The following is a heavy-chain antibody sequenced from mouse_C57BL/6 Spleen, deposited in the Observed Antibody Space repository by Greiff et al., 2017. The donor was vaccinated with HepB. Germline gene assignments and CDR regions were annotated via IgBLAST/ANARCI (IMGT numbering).Heavy chain of an antibody. D-gene: IGHD1-1*01. CDR2: IDPENGDT. CDR1: GFNFKDDY. CDR3: TFDGSSFAWFAY. J-gene: IGHJ3*01. V-gene: IGHV14-4*01. Sequence: EVQLQQSGAELVRPGASVKLSCTASGFNFKDDYMHWVKQRPEQGLEWIGWIDPENGDTEYAPKFQGKATITADTSSNTAYLQLSSLTSEDTAVYCCTFDGSSFAWFAYWGQGTLVTVSA.